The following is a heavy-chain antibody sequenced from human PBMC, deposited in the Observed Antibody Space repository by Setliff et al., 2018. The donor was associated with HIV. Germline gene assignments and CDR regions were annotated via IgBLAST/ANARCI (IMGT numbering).Heavy chain of an antibody. D-gene: IGHD4-17*01. CDR2: IYYNGNT. CDR3: AREIYGGNSRPFDY. V-gene: IGHV4-59*01. Sequence: ETLSLTCTVSGGSITGYFWNWIRQSPGKGLEWIGYIYYNGNTNYNPTLNSRGTISVDTSKNQFSLKLTSVTAADTAVYYCAREIYGGNSRPFDYWGQGTLVTV. CDR1: GGSITGYF. J-gene: IGHJ4*02.